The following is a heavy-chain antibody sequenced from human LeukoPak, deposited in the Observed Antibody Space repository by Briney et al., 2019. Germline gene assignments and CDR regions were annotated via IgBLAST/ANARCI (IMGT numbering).Heavy chain of an antibody. CDR1: GGSFSGYY. D-gene: IGHD1-26*01. V-gene: IGHV4-34*01. CDR2: INHSGST. CDR3: ARPRYSGSYSGVYNWFDP. Sequence: SETLSLTCAVYGGSFSGYYWSWIRQPPGKGLEWIGEINHSGSTNYNPSLKSRVTISVDTSKNQFSLKLSSVTVADTAVYYCARPRYSGSYSGVYNWFDPWGQGTLVTVSS. J-gene: IGHJ5*02.